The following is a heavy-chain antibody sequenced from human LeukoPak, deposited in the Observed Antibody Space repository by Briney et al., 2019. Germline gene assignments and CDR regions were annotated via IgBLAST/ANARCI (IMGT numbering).Heavy chain of an antibody. V-gene: IGHV3-9*01. Sequence: GGPLRLSCEASGFRFDGYAMNWVRQAPGEGLEWVSGISWNSDSVGYADSVKGRFTISRDNAKNSLYLQMNSLRAEDTALYYCVTDTYYGSGSHHPRRFDYWGQGTLVTVSS. CDR1: GFRFDGYA. J-gene: IGHJ4*02. CDR3: VTDTYYGSGSHHPRRFDY. D-gene: IGHD3-10*01. CDR2: ISWNSDSV.